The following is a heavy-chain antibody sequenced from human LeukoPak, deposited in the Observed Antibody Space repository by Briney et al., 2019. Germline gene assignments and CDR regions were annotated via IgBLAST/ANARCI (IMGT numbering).Heavy chain of an antibody. CDR1: GFTSSSYG. CDR2: IRYDGSNK. CDR3: AKDAYSNYGVAYYFDY. V-gene: IGHV3-30*02. J-gene: IGHJ4*02. D-gene: IGHD4-11*01. Sequence: GGSLRLSCAASGFTSSSYGMHWVRQAPGKGLEWVAFIRYDGSNKYYADSVKGRFTISRDNSKNTLYLQMNSLRAEDTAVYYCAKDAYSNYGVAYYFDYWGQGTPVTVSS.